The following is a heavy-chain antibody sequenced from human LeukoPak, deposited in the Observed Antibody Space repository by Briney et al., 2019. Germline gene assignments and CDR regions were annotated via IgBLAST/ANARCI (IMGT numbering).Heavy chain of an antibody. D-gene: IGHD2-2*01. V-gene: IGHV4-31*03. CDR2: IYYSGST. CDR3: ATSCTSCFYYFDY. CDR1: GGSISSGGYY. Sequence: SETLSLTCTVSGGSISSGGYYWSWIRQHPGKGLEWIGCIYYSGSTYYNPSLKSRVTISVDTSKNQFSLKLSSVTAADTAVYYCATSCTSCFYYFDYWGQGTLVTVSS. J-gene: IGHJ4*02.